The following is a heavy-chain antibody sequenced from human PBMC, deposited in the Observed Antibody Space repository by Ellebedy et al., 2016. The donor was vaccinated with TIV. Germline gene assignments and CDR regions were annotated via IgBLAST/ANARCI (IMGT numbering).Heavy chain of an antibody. CDR2: IRIKTYGGTA. CDR3: GRRYDYVWGSPDY. Sequence: PGGSLRLSCLYSGSHFGDYAMSWFRKAPGKGLEWVGFIRIKTYGGTAEYAASVKGRFTISRDDSESIAYLHMNSRKAEDTAVYYCGRRYDYVWGSPDYWGQGALVTVSS. V-gene: IGHV3-49*03. CDR1: GSHFGDYA. J-gene: IGHJ4*02. D-gene: IGHD3-16*01.